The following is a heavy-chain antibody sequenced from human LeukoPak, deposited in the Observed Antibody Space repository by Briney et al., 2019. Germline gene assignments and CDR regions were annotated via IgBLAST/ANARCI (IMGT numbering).Heavy chain of an antibody. D-gene: IGHD6-19*01. CDR2: ISDDGSIT. J-gene: IGHJ4*02. CDR1: GFTFSRDW. CDR3: AKDPWDSSGWYDY. Sequence: PGGSLRLSCAASGFTFSRDWMHWVRQAPGKGLVWVSRISDDGSITTYADSVKGRFTISRDNAKSTVFLQMNSLRAEDTAVYYCAKDPWDSSGWYDYWGQGTLVTVSS. V-gene: IGHV3-74*03.